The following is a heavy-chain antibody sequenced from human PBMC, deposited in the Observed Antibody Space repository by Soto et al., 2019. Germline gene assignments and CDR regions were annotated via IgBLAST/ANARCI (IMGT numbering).Heavy chain of an antibody. CDR1: GFTFSSYA. CDR3: AAQTESSGWSGIFDY. V-gene: IGHV3-23*01. CDR2: ISGSGGST. D-gene: IGHD6-19*01. Sequence: QPGGSLRLSCAASGFTFSSYAMSWVRQAPEKGLEWVSAISGSGGSTYYADSVKGRFTISRDNSKNTLYLQMNSLRAEDTAVYYCAAQTESSGWSGIFDYWGQRTLVTVSS. J-gene: IGHJ4*02.